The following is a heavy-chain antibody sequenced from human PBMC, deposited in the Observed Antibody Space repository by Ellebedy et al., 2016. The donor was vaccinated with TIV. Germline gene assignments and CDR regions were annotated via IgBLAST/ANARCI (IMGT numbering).Heavy chain of an antibody. CDR2: ISAYNGNT. D-gene: IGHD6-19*01. J-gene: IGHJ4*02. CDR3: ARDSPHLLAGREFDY. V-gene: IGHV1-18*01. Sequence: ASVKVSCKASGYTFSSYGISWVRQAPGQGLEWMGWISAYNGNTNYAQKLQGRVIMTTDTSTSAAYMELRSLRSDDTAIYYCARDSPHLLAGREFDYWGQGTLVTVSS. CDR1: GYTFSSYG.